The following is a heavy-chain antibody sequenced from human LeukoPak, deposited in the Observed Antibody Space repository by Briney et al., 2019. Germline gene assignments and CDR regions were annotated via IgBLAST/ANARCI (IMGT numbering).Heavy chain of an antibody. Sequence: SCKASGYTFTGYYMHWVRQAPGKGLEWVAVISYDGSNKYYADSVKGRFTISRDNSKNTLYLQMNSLRAEDTAVYYCARDRIQLWFYNWFDPWGQGTLVTVSS. CDR2: ISYDGSNK. D-gene: IGHD5-18*01. CDR3: ARDRIQLWFYNWFDP. V-gene: IGHV3-30*04. J-gene: IGHJ5*02. CDR1: GYTFTGYY.